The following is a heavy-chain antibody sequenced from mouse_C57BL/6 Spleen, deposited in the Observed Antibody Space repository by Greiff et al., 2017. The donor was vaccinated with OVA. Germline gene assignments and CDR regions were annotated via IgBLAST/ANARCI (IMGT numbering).Heavy chain of an antibody. V-gene: IGHV1-9*01. D-gene: IGHD1-1*01. CDR1: GYTFTGYW. CDR3: ASKLITTVVEGYFDY. J-gene: IGHJ2*01. Sequence: QVQLQQSGAELMKPGASVKLSCKATGYTFTGYWIEWVKQRPGHGLEWIGEISPGSGSTNYNEKFKGKATFTADTSSNTAYMQLSSLTTEDSAIYYCASKLITTVVEGYFDYWGQGTTLTVSS. CDR2: ISPGSGST.